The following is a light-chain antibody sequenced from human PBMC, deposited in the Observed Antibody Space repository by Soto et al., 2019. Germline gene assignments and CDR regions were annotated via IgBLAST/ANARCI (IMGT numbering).Light chain of an antibody. V-gene: IGKV3D-15*01. Sequence: ETMMTQSPATLSVSPGERATISCRASQSVSTNLAWYQQKPGQPPRLLIYGASARATGIPARFSGSGSGTEFTLIISSPQSEDFAMYYCQQYNSWPPGITFGGGIKVEIK. CDR1: QSVSTN. CDR2: GAS. CDR3: QQYNSWPPGIT. J-gene: IGKJ4*01.